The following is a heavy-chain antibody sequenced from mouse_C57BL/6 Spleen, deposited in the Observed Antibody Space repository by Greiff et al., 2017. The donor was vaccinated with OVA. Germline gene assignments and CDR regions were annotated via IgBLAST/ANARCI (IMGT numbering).Heavy chain of an antibody. V-gene: IGHV5-17*01. CDR3: AKPYWDRGYFDV. D-gene: IGHD4-1*01. Sequence: EVMLVESGGGLVKPGGSLKLSCAASGFTFSDYGMHWVRQAPEKGLEWVAYISSGSSTIYYADTVKGRFTISRDNAKNTLFLQMTSLRSEDTAMYYCAKPYWDRGYFDVWGTGTTVTVSS. J-gene: IGHJ1*03. CDR2: ISSGSSTI. CDR1: GFTFSDYG.